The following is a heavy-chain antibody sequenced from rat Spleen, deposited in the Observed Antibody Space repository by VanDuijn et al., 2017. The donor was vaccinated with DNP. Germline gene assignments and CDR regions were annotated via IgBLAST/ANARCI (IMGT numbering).Heavy chain of an antibody. CDR1: GFSLTNYH. Sequence: QVRLKESGPGLVQPSQTLSLTCTVSGFSLTNYHVHWVRQPPGKGLEWMGRIQSGGNTDYNSALKSRLSISRDTSKSQVFLKMNSLQPEDTATYYCASTLVNYGTYGYYAMDAWGQGTSVTVSS. CDR2: IQSGGNT. V-gene: IGHV2-27*01. CDR3: ASTLVNYGTYGYYAMDA. J-gene: IGHJ4*01. D-gene: IGHD1-3*01.